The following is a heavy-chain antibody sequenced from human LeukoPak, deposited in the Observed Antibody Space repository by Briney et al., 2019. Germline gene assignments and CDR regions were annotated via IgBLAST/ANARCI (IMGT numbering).Heavy chain of an antibody. D-gene: IGHD6-13*01. CDR3: ASHSNSWTSLAY. V-gene: IGHV3-30*01. Sequence: GGSLRLSCAASGFSFSGSSMPWVRQAPGKGLKWVAVMSNDGSLQYYADSLEGRFIISRDNSKNTLYLQMNSLRAEDTAMYYCASHSNSWTSLAYWGQGTLVTVSS. CDR2: MSNDGSLQ. CDR1: GFSFSGSS. J-gene: IGHJ4*02.